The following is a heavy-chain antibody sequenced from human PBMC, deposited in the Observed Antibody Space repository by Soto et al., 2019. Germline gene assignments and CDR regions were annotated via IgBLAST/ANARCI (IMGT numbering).Heavy chain of an antibody. Sequence: LSLTCAVSGGSISSSNWWSWVRQPPGKGLEWIGEIYHSGSTNYNPSLKSRVTISVDKSKNQFSLKLSSVTAADTAVYYCARVRYYYDSSGPDFDYWGQGTLVTVSS. V-gene: IGHV4-4*02. CDR3: ARVRYYYDSSGPDFDY. CDR1: GGSISSSNW. J-gene: IGHJ4*02. D-gene: IGHD3-22*01. CDR2: IYHSGST.